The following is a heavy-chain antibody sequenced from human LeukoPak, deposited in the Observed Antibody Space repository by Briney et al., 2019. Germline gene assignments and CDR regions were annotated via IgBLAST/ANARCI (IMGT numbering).Heavy chain of an antibody. J-gene: IGHJ4*02. V-gene: IGHV3-53*01. CDR3: ARVVDHDYGDYYLDY. D-gene: IGHD4-17*01. CDR1: GFTVSSND. Sequence: GGSLRLSCVASGFTVSSNDMSGVRQAPGKGLECISVIYSGGSTDYADSVKGRLTISRDNSKNTLYLQMNSLRAEDTAVYYCARVVDHDYGDYYLDYWGQGTLVTVSS. CDR2: IYSGGST.